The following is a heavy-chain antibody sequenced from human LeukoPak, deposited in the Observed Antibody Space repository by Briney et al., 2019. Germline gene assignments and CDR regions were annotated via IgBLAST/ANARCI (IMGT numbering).Heavy chain of an antibody. CDR1: GFTFSSYS. CDR2: ISSSSSYI. D-gene: IGHD1-14*01. Sequence: PGGSLRLSCAASGFTFSSYSMNWVRQAPGKGLEWVSSISSSSSYIYYADSVKGRFTNSRDNAKNSLYLQMNSLRAEDTAVYYCARDSVPEYDYWGQGTLVTVSS. J-gene: IGHJ4*02. CDR3: ARDSVPEYDY. V-gene: IGHV3-21*01.